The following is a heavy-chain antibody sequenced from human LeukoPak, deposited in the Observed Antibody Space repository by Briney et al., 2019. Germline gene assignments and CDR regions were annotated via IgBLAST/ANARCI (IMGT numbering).Heavy chain of an antibody. J-gene: IGHJ6*02. Sequence: SETLSLTCTVSGGSISSGGYYWSWIRQHPGKGLEWIGYIYYSGSTYYNPSLKSRVTISVDTSKNQFSLKLSSVTAADTAVYYCAREPSSWPYYYYGMDVWGQGTTVTVSS. CDR3: AREPSSWPYYYYGMDV. D-gene: IGHD6-13*01. CDR2: IYYSGST. CDR1: GGSISSGGYY. V-gene: IGHV4-31*03.